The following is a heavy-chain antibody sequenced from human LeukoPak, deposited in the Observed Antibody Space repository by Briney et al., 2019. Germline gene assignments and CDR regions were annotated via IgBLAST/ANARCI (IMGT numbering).Heavy chain of an antibody. CDR3: AREHPVAIAPDH. V-gene: IGHV4-4*07. D-gene: IGHD5-12*01. CDR2: IHSTGST. Sequence: SETLSLTCTVSGGSVSGYYWSSIRQSAGKGLEWIGRIHSTGSTSYNPSLQSRVTMSVDTSKNQFYLKLTSVTAADTAVYYCAREHPVAIAPDHWGQGTLVTVSS. CDR1: GGSVSGYY. J-gene: IGHJ4*02.